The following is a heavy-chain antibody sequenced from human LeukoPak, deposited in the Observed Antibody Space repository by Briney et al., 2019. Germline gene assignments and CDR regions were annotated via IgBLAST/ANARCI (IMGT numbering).Heavy chain of an antibody. J-gene: IGHJ4*02. CDR1: GFIFNNYA. CDR2: ISTTGSTT. D-gene: IGHD3-3*01. Sequence: GGSPRLSCAASGFIFNNYAMSWVRQAPGKGLEWVSSISTTGSTTYYADSVRGRFTISRDNSQNTLSLQMDSLTAADTAVYSCATYDLWTTYYTFQYWGQGTLVSVSS. V-gene: IGHV3-23*01. CDR3: ATYDLWTTYYTFQY.